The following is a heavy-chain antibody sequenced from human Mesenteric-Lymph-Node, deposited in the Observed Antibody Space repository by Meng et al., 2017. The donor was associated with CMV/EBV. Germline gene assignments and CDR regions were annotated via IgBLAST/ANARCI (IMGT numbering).Heavy chain of an antibody. J-gene: IGHJ3*02. V-gene: IGHV3-30*03. CDR2: ISYDGSIK. CDR1: GFTFSSYG. CDR3: ARYSTSWYAGAFDI. D-gene: IGHD2-2*01. Sequence: GGSLRLSCAASGFTFSSYGMHWVRQAPGKGLEWVAVISYDGSIKYQADTVKGRFTISRDNSKNTLYLQMNSLRTEDTAVYYCARYSTSWYAGAFDIWGQGTMVTVSS.